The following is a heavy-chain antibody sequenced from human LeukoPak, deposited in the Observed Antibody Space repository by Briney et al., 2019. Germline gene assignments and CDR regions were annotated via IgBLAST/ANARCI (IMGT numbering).Heavy chain of an antibody. CDR1: GGSISSYY. CDR3: ARDDYGDYVFGY. CDR2: IYYSGST. V-gene: IGHV4-59*01. D-gene: IGHD4-17*01. J-gene: IGHJ4*02. Sequence: SETLSLTCTVSGGSISSYYWSWIRQPPGKGLEWIGYIYYSGSTNYNPSLKSRVTISVDTSKNQFSLKLSSVTAADTAVYYCARDDYGDYVFGYRGQGTLVTVSS.